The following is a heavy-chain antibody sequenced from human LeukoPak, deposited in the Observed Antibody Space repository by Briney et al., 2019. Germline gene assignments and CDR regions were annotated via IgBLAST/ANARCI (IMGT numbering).Heavy chain of an antibody. D-gene: IGHD2-15*01. CDR1: GGSISSGGYS. V-gene: IGHV4-30-2*01. CDR3: ARGISVRYCSGGSCSRYYYYGMDV. CDR2: INHSGST. Sequence: PSQTLSLTCAVSGGSISSGGYSWSWIRQPPGKGLEWIGEINHSGSTNYNPSLKSRVTISVDTSKNQFSLKLSSVTAADTAVYYCARGISVRYCSGGSCSRYYYYGMDVWGQGTTVTVSS. J-gene: IGHJ6*02.